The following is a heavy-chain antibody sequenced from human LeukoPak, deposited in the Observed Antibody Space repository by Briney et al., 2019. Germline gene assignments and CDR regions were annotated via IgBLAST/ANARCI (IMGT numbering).Heavy chain of an antibody. CDR2: IYSGGST. CDR1: GFTFSSYA. D-gene: IGHD1-26*01. CDR3: AFKSAREGATGMDV. J-gene: IGHJ6*02. Sequence: GGSLRLSCAASGFTFSSYAMSWVRQAPGKGLEWVSVIYSGGSTYYADSVKGRFTISRDNSKNTLYLQMNSLRAEDTAVYYCAFKSAREGATGMDVWGQGTTVTVSS. V-gene: IGHV3-66*01.